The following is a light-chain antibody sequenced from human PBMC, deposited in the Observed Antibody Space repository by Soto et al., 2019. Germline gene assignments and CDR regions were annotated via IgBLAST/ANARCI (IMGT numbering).Light chain of an antibody. CDR2: GVT. CDR3: SSFTRSVTYV. J-gene: IGLJ1*01. CDR1: SSDVGGYNH. Sequence: QSALTQPASVSGSPGQSITISCTGTSSDVGGYNHVSWYQQYPGKAPKLMIYGVTNRPSGVSNRFSGSKTGNTASLTISGLQAEDEADYYCSSFTRSVTYVFGTGTKLTV. V-gene: IGLV2-14*01.